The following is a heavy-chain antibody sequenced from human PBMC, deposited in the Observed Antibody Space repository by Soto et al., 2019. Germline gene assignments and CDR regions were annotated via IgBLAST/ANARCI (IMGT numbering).Heavy chain of an antibody. CDR1: GFTFSSYS. J-gene: IGHJ4*02. Sequence: EVQLVESGGGLVKPGGSLRLSCAASGFTFSSYSMNWVRQAPGKGLEWVSSISSSSSYIYYADSVKGRFTISRDNAKNSLYLQMNSLRAEDTAVYCCAIGYYYGSGTSSFDYWGQGTLVTVSS. V-gene: IGHV3-21*01. CDR2: ISSSSSYI. CDR3: AIGYYYGSGTSSFDY. D-gene: IGHD3-10*01.